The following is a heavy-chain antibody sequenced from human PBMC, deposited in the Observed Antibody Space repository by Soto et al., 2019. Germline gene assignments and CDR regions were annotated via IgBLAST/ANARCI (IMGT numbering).Heavy chain of an antibody. D-gene: IGHD2-2*01. Sequence: QVQLVQSGAEVKKPGAPVKVSCKASGYTFSSYAVQWVRQAPGQSLEWIGWIHAGNGDTKYSQKFHGRVTLTRDTSANTAYMDLSSLRSEDTAVYYCARVPRYTSDIVEVPAVMFDDWFVPWGQGTLVTVSS. CDR2: IHAGNGDT. J-gene: IGHJ5*02. CDR1: GYTFSSYA. CDR3: ARVPRYTSDIVEVPAVMFDDWFVP. V-gene: IGHV1-3*01.